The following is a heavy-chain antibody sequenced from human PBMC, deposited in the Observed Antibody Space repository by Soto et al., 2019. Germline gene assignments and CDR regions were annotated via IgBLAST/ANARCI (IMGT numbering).Heavy chain of an antibody. CDR1: DYSISNYK. D-gene: IGHD3-10*01. CDR2: IDSNGGT. Sequence: PSETLSLTCTFSDYSISNYKWSWIRQPPGRRLEWIGYIDSNGGTSYNPSLQSRVTISIDTSTKQFFLKLSSVTAADTAVYYCVRQGFGRLHGLVDVWGQGTTVTVSS. J-gene: IGHJ6*02. CDR3: VRQGFGRLHGLVDV. V-gene: IGHV4-59*08.